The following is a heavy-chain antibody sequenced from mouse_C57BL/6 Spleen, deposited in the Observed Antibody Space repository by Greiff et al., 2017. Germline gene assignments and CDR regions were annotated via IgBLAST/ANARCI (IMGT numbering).Heavy chain of an antibody. D-gene: IGHD2-3*01. CDR1: GYTFTSYW. CDR3: ARSYDDYAMDY. J-gene: IGHJ4*01. CDR2: IDPSDSYT. V-gene: IGHV1-59*01. Sequence: QVQLQQPGAELVRPGTSVKLSCKASGYTFTSYWMHWVKQRPGQGLEWIGVIDPSDSYTNYNQKFKGKATLTVDPSSSTAYMQLSSLTSEDSAVYYCARSYDDYAMDYWGQGTSVTVSS.